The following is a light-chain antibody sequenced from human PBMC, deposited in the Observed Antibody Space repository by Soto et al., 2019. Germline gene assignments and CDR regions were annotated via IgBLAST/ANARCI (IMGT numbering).Light chain of an antibody. CDR2: EVN. CDR3: NSYAGSNIYV. CDR1: SSDVGGYNF. J-gene: IGLJ1*01. Sequence: QSALTQPPSASGSPGQSVTIACSGTSSDVGGYNFVSWYQHHPCKAPKLIIYEVNKRPSGVPNRFSGSKSGNTASLTVSGLQAEDEADYYCNSYAGSNIYVFGTGTKLTV. V-gene: IGLV2-8*01.